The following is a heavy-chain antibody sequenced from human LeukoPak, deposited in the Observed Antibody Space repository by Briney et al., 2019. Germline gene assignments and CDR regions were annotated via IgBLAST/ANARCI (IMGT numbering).Heavy chain of an antibody. CDR1: GYTFTSYA. D-gene: IGHD5-18*01. J-gene: IGHJ4*02. CDR3: AREDTAMWVY. V-gene: IGHV1-3*01. Sequence: ASVKVSCKASGYTFTSYAMHWVRQAPGQRLEWMGWINAGNGNRKYSQKFQGRVTISRDTSASTAYMELSSLRSEDTAVYYCAREDTAMWVYWGQGTLVTASS. CDR2: INAGNGNR.